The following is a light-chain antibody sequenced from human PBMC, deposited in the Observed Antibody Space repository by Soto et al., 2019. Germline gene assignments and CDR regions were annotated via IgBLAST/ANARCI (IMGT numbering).Light chain of an antibody. CDR3: SSYTSSSDPRV. CDR2: EVS. Sequence: QSVLTQPASVSGSPGQSITISCTGTSSDVGGYNYVSWYQQHPGKAPKLMIYEVSNRPSGVSNRFSGSKSGNTASLTISGLQAEDEADYYCSSYTSSSDPRVFGGGTKLTVL. CDR1: SSDVGGYNY. J-gene: IGLJ2*01. V-gene: IGLV2-14*01.